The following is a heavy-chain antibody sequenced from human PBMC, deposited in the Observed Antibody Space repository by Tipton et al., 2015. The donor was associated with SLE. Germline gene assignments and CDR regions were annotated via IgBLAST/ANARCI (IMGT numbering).Heavy chain of an antibody. V-gene: IGHV3-49*03. Sequence: RSLRLSCTGSGFTFDDYAMSWFRQAPGKGLEWVGFIRSKPYSGSAEYVASVKGRFIISRDDSKSIAYLQMNSLKTGDTAVYYCAREKVDKVDYWGQGTLVTVSS. J-gene: IGHJ4*02. CDR3: AREKVDKVDY. CDR1: GFTFDDYA. D-gene: IGHD2-15*01. CDR2: IRSKPYSGSA.